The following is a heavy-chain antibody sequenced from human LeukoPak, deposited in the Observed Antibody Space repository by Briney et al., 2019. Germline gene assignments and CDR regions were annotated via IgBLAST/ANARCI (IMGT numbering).Heavy chain of an antibody. D-gene: IGHD3-10*01. V-gene: IGHV3-23*01. CDR3: AKSHSVAQRGYFDF. Sequence: GGSLRLSCAASGFTFSCCAMSWVRLAPGKGLEWVSTISDSGGETYYADSVKGRFTISRDNSKNTLYLQMNSLRAEDTAFYYCAKSHSVAQRGYFDFWGQGTLVTVSS. J-gene: IGHJ4*02. CDR2: ISDSGGET. CDR1: GFTFSCCA.